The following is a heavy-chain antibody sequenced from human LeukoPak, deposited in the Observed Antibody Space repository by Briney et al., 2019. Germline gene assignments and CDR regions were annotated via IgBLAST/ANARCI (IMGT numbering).Heavy chain of an antibody. D-gene: IGHD5-18*01. CDR3: ARPDTAMDYFDY. Sequence: ASVKVSCKASGGTFSSYAISWVRQAPGQGIEWMGRIIPILGIANYAQKFQGRVTITADKSTSTAYMELSSLRSEDTAVYYCARPDTAMDYFDYWGQGTLVTVSS. CDR2: IIPILGIA. J-gene: IGHJ4*02. CDR1: GGTFSSYA. V-gene: IGHV1-69*04.